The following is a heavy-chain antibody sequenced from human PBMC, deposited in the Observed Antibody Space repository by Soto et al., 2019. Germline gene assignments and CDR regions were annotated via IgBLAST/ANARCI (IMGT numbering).Heavy chain of an antibody. J-gene: IGHJ6*02. D-gene: IGHD1-26*01. Sequence: GWSLLLLFAASAFTVTTNYMSSIPQARARRVEGVSIIDSGGSTYHAESVKVRFTNSRDNPKNTLNRQMSSLRAEATAVYYCGSGWVGLDYYYYGMDVWGQGTTVTVSS. CDR1: AFTVTTNY. CDR3: GSGWVGLDYYYYGMDV. CDR2: IDSGGST. V-gene: IGHV3-53*01.